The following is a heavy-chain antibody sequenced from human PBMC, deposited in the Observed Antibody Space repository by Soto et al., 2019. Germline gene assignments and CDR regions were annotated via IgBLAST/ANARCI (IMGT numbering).Heavy chain of an antibody. Sequence: GESLKISCKGSGYSFAGYWITWVRQKPGKGLEWMGRIDPSDSQTYYSPSFRGHVHISVTKSITTVFLQWSSLRASDTAMYYCARQIYDADTGPNFQYYFDSWGQGTTVTVSS. CDR1: GYSFAGYW. D-gene: IGHD5-18*01. V-gene: IGHV5-10-1*01. J-gene: IGHJ4*02. CDR3: ARQIYDADTGPNFQYYFDS. CDR2: IDPSDSQT.